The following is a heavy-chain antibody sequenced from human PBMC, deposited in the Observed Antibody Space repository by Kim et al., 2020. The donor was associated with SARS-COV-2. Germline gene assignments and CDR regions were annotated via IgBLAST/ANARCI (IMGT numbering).Heavy chain of an antibody. CDR1: GDPIRNRDYY. Sequence: SETLSLTCTVSGDPIRNRDYYWNWIRQRPGEGLEWIGHIYYTGKTSYNPSLQSRLTISIDTSENQVSLHLASVTAADSAIYYCARGCWTHPSYDIMTAQMFDWWGRGILVTVSS. V-gene: IGHV4-31*03. CDR3: ARGCWTHPSYDIMTAQMFDW. J-gene: IGHJ4*02. D-gene: IGHD3-9*01. CDR2: IYYTGKT.